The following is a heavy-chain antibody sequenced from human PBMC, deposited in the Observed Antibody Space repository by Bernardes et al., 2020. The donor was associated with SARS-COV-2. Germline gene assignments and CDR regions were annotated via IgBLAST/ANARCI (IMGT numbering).Heavy chain of an antibody. Sequence: SETLSLNCTVSGGSISCYYLSWIRQAPERRLEWIGYIDNRGNTKFNPSLKSRVTISVDTSKNQFSLKVTSVTAADTAMYYCARHGAGEDLSYFDYWGRGTLVTVSS. CDR3: ARHGAGEDLSYFDY. J-gene: IGHJ4*02. CDR2: IDNRGNT. CDR1: GGSISCYY. D-gene: IGHD3-16*01. V-gene: IGHV4-59*01.